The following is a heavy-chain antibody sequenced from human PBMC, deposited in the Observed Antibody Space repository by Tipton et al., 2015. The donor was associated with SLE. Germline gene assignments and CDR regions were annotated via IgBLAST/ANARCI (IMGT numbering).Heavy chain of an antibody. Sequence: TLSLTCAVSGYFFSSGHYSGYFRGWLRQPPGKGLEWIGNIYASGKTYYNPSLKSRVTILIDMSKNQFSLKLSSVTAADTALYYCAKGRHSSDYGFVYWGQGALVTVSS. D-gene: IGHD5-18*01. V-gene: IGHV4-38-2*01. CDR1: GYFFSSGHYSGYF. J-gene: IGHJ4*02. CDR2: IYASGKT. CDR3: AKGRHSSDYGFVY.